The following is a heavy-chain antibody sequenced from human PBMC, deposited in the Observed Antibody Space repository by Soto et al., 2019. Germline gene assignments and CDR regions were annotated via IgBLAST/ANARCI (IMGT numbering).Heavy chain of an antibody. Sequence: QVQLVESGGGVVQPGRSLRLSCAASGFTFSSYGMHWVRQAPGKGLEWVAVISYDGSNKYYADSVKGRFTISRDNSKNTLYLQMNSLRAEDTAVYYCAKDREQGYCSGGSCYPLVDYWGQGPLVTVSS. CDR1: GFTFSSYG. CDR3: AKDREQGYCSGGSCYPLVDY. D-gene: IGHD2-15*01. J-gene: IGHJ4*02. V-gene: IGHV3-30*18. CDR2: ISYDGSNK.